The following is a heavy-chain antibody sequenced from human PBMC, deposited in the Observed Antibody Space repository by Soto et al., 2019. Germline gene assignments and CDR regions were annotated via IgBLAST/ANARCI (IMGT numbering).Heavy chain of an antibody. V-gene: IGHV3-30*18. CDR2: ISYDGNKK. Sequence: GGSLRLSCAASGFTFGSYGVHWVRQAPGKGLEWVAVISYDGNKKYYSDSVTGRFTISRDNSKNTVYLQMNSLRPEDTAVYHCAKGTYFRDSSGYYIFDYWGQGTLVTVSS. D-gene: IGHD3-22*01. CDR1: GFTFGSYG. CDR3: AKGTYFRDSSGYYIFDY. J-gene: IGHJ4*02.